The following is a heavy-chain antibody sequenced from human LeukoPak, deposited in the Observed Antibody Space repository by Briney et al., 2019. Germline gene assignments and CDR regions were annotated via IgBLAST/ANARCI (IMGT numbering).Heavy chain of an antibody. J-gene: IGHJ4*02. Sequence: PGGSLRLSCAASGFTFSSYAMHWVRQAPGKGLEWVAVISYDGSNKYYADSVKGRFTISRDNSKNTLYLQMNSLRAEDTAVYYCAREDYSGSYFDYWGQGTLVTVSS. CDR1: GFTFSSYA. CDR3: AREDYSGSYFDY. CDR2: ISYDGSNK. V-gene: IGHV3-30-3*01. D-gene: IGHD1-26*01.